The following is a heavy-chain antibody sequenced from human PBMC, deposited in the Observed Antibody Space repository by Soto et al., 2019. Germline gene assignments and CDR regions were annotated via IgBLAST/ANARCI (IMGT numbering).Heavy chain of an antibody. V-gene: IGHV4-39*01. J-gene: IGHJ4*02. D-gene: IGHD3-16*01. Sequence: SETLSLTCTVSGGSITSSSYYWGWIRQPPGQGLEWIGSIYYSGSAYYNPSLKSRVIISVDTSRNQLSLKLSSVTAADTAVYYCASKNGGDYVDYWGQGTQVTVSS. CDR2: IYYSGSA. CDR1: GGSITSSSYY. CDR3: ASKNGGDYVDY.